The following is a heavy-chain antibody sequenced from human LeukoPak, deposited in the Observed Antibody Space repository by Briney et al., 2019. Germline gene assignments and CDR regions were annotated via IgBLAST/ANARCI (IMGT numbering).Heavy chain of an antibody. CDR1: GFTFSSYA. D-gene: IGHD6-19*01. Sequence: AGTLTLSCAASGFTFSSYAMHWVRQPPGKGLEWIAVISYDGSNKYYPDSVKGRFTISRDNSKNTLYLQMNSLRTEDTAVYYCARDRSSGWYYFDYWGQGTLVTVSS. J-gene: IGHJ4*02. CDR3: ARDRSSGWYYFDY. V-gene: IGHV3-30*04. CDR2: ISYDGSNK.